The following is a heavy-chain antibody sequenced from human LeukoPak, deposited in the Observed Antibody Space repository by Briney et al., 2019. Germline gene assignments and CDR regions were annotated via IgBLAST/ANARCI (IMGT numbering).Heavy chain of an antibody. CDR3: VRDSDYAFDH. Sequence: HAGGSLRLSCAASGFTFRSYSMNWVRQAPGKGLEWVSYMGNEIWYADSVKGRLTISRDNAKNALYLQMNSLRPEDTAVYYCVRDSDYAFDHWGQGALVRVSS. CDR1: GFTFRSYS. V-gene: IGHV3-48*01. J-gene: IGHJ4*02. D-gene: IGHD3-16*01. CDR2: MGNEI.